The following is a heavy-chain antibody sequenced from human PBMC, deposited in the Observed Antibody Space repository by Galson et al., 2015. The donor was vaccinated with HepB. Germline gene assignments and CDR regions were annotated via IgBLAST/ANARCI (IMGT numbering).Heavy chain of an antibody. CDR1: GGSISSSNW. D-gene: IGHD5-18*01. CDR2: IYHSGST. J-gene: IGHJ4*02. Sequence: ETLSLTCAVSGGSISSSNWWSWVRQPPGKGLEWIGEIYHSGSTNYNPSLKSRVTISVDKSKNQFSLKLSSVTAADTAVYYCARRGGGYSYGFPLDYWGQGTLVTVSS. V-gene: IGHV4-4*02. CDR3: ARRGGGYSYGFPLDY.